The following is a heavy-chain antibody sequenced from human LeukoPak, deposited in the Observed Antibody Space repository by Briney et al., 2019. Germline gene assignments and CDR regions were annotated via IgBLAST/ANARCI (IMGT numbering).Heavy chain of an antibody. Sequence: EGSLRLSCAASGFTFDDYAMHWVRQAPGKGLQWVSLISWDGGSTYYADSVKGRFTISRDNSKNSLYLQMNSLRAEDTAMYYCARHEDYYDSSGYYFDYWGQGTLVTVSS. CDR3: ARHEDYYDSSGYYFDY. D-gene: IGHD3-22*01. J-gene: IGHJ4*02. CDR2: ISWDGGST. V-gene: IGHV3-43D*03. CDR1: GFTFDDYA.